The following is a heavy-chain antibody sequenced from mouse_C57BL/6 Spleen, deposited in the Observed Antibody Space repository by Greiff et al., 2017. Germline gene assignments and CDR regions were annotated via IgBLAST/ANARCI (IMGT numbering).Heavy chain of an antibody. CDR2: INPNNGGT. D-gene: IGHD1-1*01. Sequence: EVQLQQSGPELVKPGASVKISCKASGYTFTDYYMNWVKQSHGKSLEWIGDINPNNGGTSYNQKFKGKATLTVDKSSSTAYMELRSLTSEDSAVYYCARQSIELPFAYWGQGTLVTVSA. CDR1: GYTFTDYY. J-gene: IGHJ3*01. CDR3: ARQSIELPFAY. V-gene: IGHV1-26*01.